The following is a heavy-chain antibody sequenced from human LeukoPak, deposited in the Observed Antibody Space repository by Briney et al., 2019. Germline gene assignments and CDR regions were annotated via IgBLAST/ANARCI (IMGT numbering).Heavy chain of an antibody. J-gene: IGHJ4*02. Sequence: GRSLRLSCAASGFTFDDYAMHWVRQAPGQGLEWVSGISWNSGSIVYADSVKGRFTISRDNAKNSLYLQMNSLRAEDTASYYCAKESYGGGPCDYWGQGTLVTVSS. V-gene: IGHV3-9*01. D-gene: IGHD4/OR15-4a*01. CDR1: GFTFDDYA. CDR2: ISWNSGSI. CDR3: AKESYGGGPCDY.